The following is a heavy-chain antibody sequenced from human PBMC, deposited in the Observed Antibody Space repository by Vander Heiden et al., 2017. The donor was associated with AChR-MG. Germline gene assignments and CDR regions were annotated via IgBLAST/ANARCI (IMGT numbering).Heavy chain of an antibody. CDR3: ARGRRSRGSGWYWGYGMDV. CDR2: INHSGST. CDR1: GGSFRGYY. D-gene: IGHD6-19*01. J-gene: IGHJ6*02. V-gene: IGHV4-34*01. Sequence: QVQLQQRGAGLLKPSETLYLTCAVYGGSFRGYYGGWIRQPPGKGLEWIGEINHSGSTNYNPSLKSRVTISVDTSKNQFSLKLSSVTAADTAVYYCARGRRSRGSGWYWGYGMDVWGQGTTVTVSS.